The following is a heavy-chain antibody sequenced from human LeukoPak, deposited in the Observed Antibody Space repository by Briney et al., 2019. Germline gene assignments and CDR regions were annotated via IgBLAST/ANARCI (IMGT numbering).Heavy chain of an antibody. V-gene: IGHV1-46*01. CDR3: ARVAAEVVGVPGAIGFGWLRRDYYYMDV. Sequence: ASVKVSCKASGYTFTSYYMHWVRQAPGEGLEWMGIINPSGGSTSYAQKFQGRVTMTRDMSTSTVYMELSSLRSEDTAVYYCARVAAEVVGVPGAIGFGWLRRDYYYMDVWGKGTTVTVSS. J-gene: IGHJ6*03. CDR2: INPSGGST. CDR1: GYTFTSYY. D-gene: IGHD2-2*02.